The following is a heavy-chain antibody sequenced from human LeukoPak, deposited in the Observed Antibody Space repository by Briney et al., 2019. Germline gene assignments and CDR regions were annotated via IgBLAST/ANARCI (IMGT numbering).Heavy chain of an antibody. CDR1: GYSFTSYW. CDR3: ARRSTGWYYLDH. CDR2: IYPGDSST. Sequence: GESLKISCKGSGYSFTSYWIAWVRQMPGKGLEWMGIIYPGDSSTRYSPSFQGQVTISVDKSISTAYLQWSSLKASNTAMYYCARRSTGWYYLDHWGQGTLVTVSS. J-gene: IGHJ4*02. D-gene: IGHD6-19*01. V-gene: IGHV5-51*01.